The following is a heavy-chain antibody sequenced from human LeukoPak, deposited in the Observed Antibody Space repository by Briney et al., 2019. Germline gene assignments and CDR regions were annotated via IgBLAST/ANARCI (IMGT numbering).Heavy chain of an antibody. CDR3: AKDQYVTGYGRDYFDY. V-gene: IGHV3-23*01. CDR1: GFTFSSYA. Sequence: GGSLRLSCAASGFTFSSYAMTWVRQAPGKGLEWVSAISGSGGSTYYADSVEGRFTISRDNSKNTLYLQMNSLRAEDTAVYYCAKDQYVTGYGRDYFDYWGQGTLVTVSS. J-gene: IGHJ4*02. CDR2: ISGSGGST. D-gene: IGHD3-10*02.